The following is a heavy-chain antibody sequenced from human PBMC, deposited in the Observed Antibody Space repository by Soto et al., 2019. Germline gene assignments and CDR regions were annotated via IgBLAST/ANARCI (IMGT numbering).Heavy chain of an antibody. CDR3: ARECGAYCGGDGSHFDY. V-gene: IGHV1-69*12. CDR2: MIPIFGTA. J-gene: IGHJ4*02. D-gene: IGHD2-21*02. Sequence: QVQLVQSGAAVKKPGSSVKVSCKASGGTFSSYAISWVRQAPGQGLEWMGGMIPIFGTANYAQKFQGRVTITADESTSTAYMVLSSLRSEDTAVYYCARECGAYCGGDGSHFDYWGQGTLVTVSS. CDR1: GGTFSSYA.